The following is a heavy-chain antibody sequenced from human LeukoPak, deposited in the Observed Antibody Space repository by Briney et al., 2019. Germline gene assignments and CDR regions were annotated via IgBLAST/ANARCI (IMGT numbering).Heavy chain of an antibody. J-gene: IGHJ4*02. V-gene: IGHV1-24*01. Sequence: ASVKVTCKVSGNTLSEVSINWLRQAPGKGLEWVGGFDPEDGEFFYPQKFQDRVTFTEDTSTDTASMELTSLTSDDTAIYYCATALLVSSWNPFDHWGQGTLVTVAS. CDR2: FDPEDGEF. CDR3: ATALLVSSWNPFDH. D-gene: IGHD6-13*01. CDR1: GNTLSEVS.